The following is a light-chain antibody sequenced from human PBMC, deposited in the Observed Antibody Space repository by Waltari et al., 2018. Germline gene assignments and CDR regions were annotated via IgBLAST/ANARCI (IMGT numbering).Light chain of an antibody. CDR2: DAS. V-gene: IGKV3-11*01. CDR1: QSVSSY. J-gene: IGKJ4*01. Sequence: EIVLTQSPATLSLSPVERATLSCRARQSVSSYFAWYQQKPGQAPRLLIYDASNRATGIPARFSGSGSGTDFTLTISSLEPEDFAVYYCQQRSNWPLTFGGGTKVEIK. CDR3: QQRSNWPLT.